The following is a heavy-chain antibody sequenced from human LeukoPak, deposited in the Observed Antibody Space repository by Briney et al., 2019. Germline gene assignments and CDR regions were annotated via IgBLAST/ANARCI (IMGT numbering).Heavy chain of an antibody. CDR1: GGSISSYY. CDR2: IYYSGST. CDR3: AGYYDSSGYHYWYLDL. J-gene: IGHJ2*01. D-gene: IGHD3-22*01. Sequence: PSETLSLTCTVSGGSISSYYWSWIRQPPGKGLEWIGYIYYSGSTNYNPSLKGRVTISVDTSKNQFSLKLSSVTAADTAVYYCAGYYDSSGYHYWYLDLWGRGTLVTVSS. V-gene: IGHV4-59*08.